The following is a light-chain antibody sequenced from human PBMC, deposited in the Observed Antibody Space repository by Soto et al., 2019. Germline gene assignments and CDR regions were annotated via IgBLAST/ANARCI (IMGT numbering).Light chain of an antibody. J-gene: IGKJ4*01. V-gene: IGKV3-11*01. CDR3: KQRSNWLT. Sequence: EIVLTQSLATLSFSPVERATLSFRASQSVSSYLAWYQQKPGQAPRLLIYDASNRATGIPARFSGSGSGTDFTLTISSLEPEDFAVYYCKQRSNWLTVGGGTKVDIK. CDR2: DAS. CDR1: QSVSSY.